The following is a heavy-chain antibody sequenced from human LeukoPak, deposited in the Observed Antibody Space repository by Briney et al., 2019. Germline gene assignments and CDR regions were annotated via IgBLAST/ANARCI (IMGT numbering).Heavy chain of an antibody. Sequence: GGSLRLSCAASGFTFSSYGMSWVRQAPGKGLEWVSAIETGGASTYYADSVKGRFTISRDNSKNTLYLQMNSLTAEDTAVYYCATSIRASHFDFWGQGTKVTVSS. CDR3: ATSIRASHFDF. CDR2: IETGGAST. CDR1: GFTFSSYG. J-gene: IGHJ4*02. D-gene: IGHD2/OR15-2a*01. V-gene: IGHV3-23*01.